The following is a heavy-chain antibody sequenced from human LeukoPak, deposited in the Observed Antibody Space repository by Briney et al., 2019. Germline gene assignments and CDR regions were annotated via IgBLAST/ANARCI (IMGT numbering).Heavy chain of an antibody. CDR1: GGSISSSSYY. V-gene: IGHV4-39*07. J-gene: IGHJ4*02. D-gene: IGHD4-17*01. CDR3: AREGLVMTTVTTASFDY. Sequence: RSSETLSLTCTVSGGSISSSSYYWGWIRQPPGKGLEWIGSIYYSGSTYYNPSLKGRVTISVDTSKNQFSLKLSSVTAADTAVYYCAREGLVMTTVTTASFDYWGQGTLVTVSS. CDR2: IYYSGST.